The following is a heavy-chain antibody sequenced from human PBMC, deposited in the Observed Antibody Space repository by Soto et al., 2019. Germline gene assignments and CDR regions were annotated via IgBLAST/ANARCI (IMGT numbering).Heavy chain of an antibody. CDR3: ARDLRPSSQSGRGSNNHYFDSNGYYSPAHFDY. CDR1: GYTFTSYG. CDR2: ISAYNGNT. D-gene: IGHD3-22*01. V-gene: IGHV1-18*01. J-gene: IGHJ4*02. Sequence: ASVKVSCKASGYTFTSYGISWVRQAPGQGLEWMGWISAYNGNTNYAQKLQGRVTMTTDTSTSTAYMELRSLRSDDPAVYYCARDLRPSSQSGRGSNNHYFDSNGYYSPAHFDYWGQGALVTVSS.